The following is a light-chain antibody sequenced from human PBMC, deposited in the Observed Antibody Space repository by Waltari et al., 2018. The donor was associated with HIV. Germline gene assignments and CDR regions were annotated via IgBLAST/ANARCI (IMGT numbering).Light chain of an antibody. Sequence: IVMTQSPATLSVSPGERATLSCRASQSVSSNLAWYQQKPGQTPRLLIYGASTRATGIPARFSGSGSGTDFTLTISSLQSEDFATYYCQQYNNWRTFGQGTRVDIK. CDR1: QSVSSN. J-gene: IGKJ1*01. CDR3: QQYNNWRT. CDR2: GAS. V-gene: IGKV3-15*01.